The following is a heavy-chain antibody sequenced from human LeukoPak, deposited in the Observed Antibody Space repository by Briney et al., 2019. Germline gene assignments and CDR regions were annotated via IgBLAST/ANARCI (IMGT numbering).Heavy chain of an antibody. V-gene: IGHV2-70*11. D-gene: IGHD6-19*01. Sequence: SGPTLVKPTQTLTLTCTFSGFSLSTSGMCVSWIRQPPGKALEWLARIDWDDDKYYSTSLKTRLTISKDTSKNQVVLTMTNMDPVDTATYYCARDIAVAGNDAFDIWGQGTMVTVSS. CDR3: ARDIAVAGNDAFDI. J-gene: IGHJ3*02. CDR1: GFSLSTSGMC. CDR2: IDWDDDK.